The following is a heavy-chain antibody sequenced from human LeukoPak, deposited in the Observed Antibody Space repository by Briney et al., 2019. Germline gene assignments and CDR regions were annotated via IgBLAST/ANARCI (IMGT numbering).Heavy chain of an antibody. V-gene: IGHV5-51*01. J-gene: IGHJ5*02. D-gene: IGHD2-15*01. CDR1: GYSFTSYW. CDR2: IYPGDSDT. CDR3: ARPPRGGRDRYCSGGSCSLGWFDP. Sequence: GESLKISWKGSGYSFTSYWIGWVRQMPGKGLEGMGIIYPGDSDTRYSPSFQGQVTISADKSISTAYLQWSSLKASDTAMYYCARPPRGGRDRYCSGGSCSLGWFDPWGQGTLVTVSS.